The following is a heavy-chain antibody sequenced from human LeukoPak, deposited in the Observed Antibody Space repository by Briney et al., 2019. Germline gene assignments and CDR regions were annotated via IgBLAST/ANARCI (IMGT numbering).Heavy chain of an antibody. CDR1: GFTFSSYE. Sequence: GGSLRLSCAASGFTFSSYEMNWVRQAPGKGLEWVSGINWNGGSTGYADSVKGRFTISRDNAKNSLYLQMNSLRAEDTALYYCARDRERYCSGGSCYAPDYWGQGTLVTVSS. V-gene: IGHV3-20*04. J-gene: IGHJ4*02. CDR2: INWNGGST. D-gene: IGHD2-15*01. CDR3: ARDRERYCSGGSCYAPDY.